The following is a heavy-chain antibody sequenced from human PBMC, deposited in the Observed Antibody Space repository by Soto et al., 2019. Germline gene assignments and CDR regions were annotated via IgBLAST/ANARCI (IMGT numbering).Heavy chain of an antibody. CDR3: SRDSSYSSGWYPSYYYYGMDV. V-gene: IGHV3-11*06. J-gene: IGHJ6*02. D-gene: IGHD6-19*01. CDR1: GFTFSDYY. CDR2: ISSRSSYT. Sequence: GGSLSLSCAASGFTFSDYYMSWIRQAPGKGLEWVSYISSRSSYTNYADSVKGRFTISRDNAKNSLYLQMNSLRAEDTAVYYCSRDSSYSSGWYPSYYYYGMDVWGQGTTVTVSS.